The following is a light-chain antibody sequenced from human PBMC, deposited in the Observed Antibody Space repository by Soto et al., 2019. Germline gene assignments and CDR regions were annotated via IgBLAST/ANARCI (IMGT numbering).Light chain of an antibody. CDR1: QSISSW. V-gene: IGKV1-5*01. Sequence: DIQMTQSPSTPSSSFGDRVTITCRASQSISSWLAWYQQKPGKAPKLLSYDASSLESGVPSRFSVSGSGTEFTLTISCLKNDDFATYYCQQYNSYSWTFCQGTKVDIK. J-gene: IGKJ1*01. CDR2: DAS. CDR3: QQYNSYSWT.